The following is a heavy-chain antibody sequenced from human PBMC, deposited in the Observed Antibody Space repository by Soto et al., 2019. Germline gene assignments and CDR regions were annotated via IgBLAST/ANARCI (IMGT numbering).Heavy chain of an antibody. D-gene: IGHD2-2*01. J-gene: IGHJ4*02. CDR3: ARDRSIVVVPAARIYYYFDY. CDR2: ISYDGSNK. CDR1: GFTFSSYA. Sequence: TGGSLRLSCAASGFTFSSYAMHWVRQAPGKGLEWVAVISYDGSNKYYADSVKGRFTISRDNSKNTLYLQMNSLRAEDTAVYYCARDRSIVVVPAARIYYYFDYWGQGTRVTAPQ. V-gene: IGHV3-30-3*01.